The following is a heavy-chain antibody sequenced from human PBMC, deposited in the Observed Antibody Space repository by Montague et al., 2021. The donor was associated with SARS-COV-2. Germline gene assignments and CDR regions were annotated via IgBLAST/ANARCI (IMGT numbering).Heavy chain of an antibody. Sequence: SLRLSCAASGFTFSSYGMHWVRQAPGKGLEWVAVIWYDGSNKYYADSVKGRFTISRDNSENTLYLQMNSLRAEDTAVYYCARDLDVSGGMDVWGQGTTVTVSS. D-gene: IGHD3/OR15-3a*01. CDR3: ARDLDVSGGMDV. CDR1: GFTFSSYG. CDR2: IWYDGSNK. V-gene: IGHV3-33*01. J-gene: IGHJ6*02.